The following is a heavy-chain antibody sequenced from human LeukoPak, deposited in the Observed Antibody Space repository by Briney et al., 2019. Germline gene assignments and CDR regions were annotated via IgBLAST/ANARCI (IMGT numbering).Heavy chain of an antibody. CDR3: ARAGIDNALDY. CDR1: GFTFDKYG. CDR2: IWYDGGNK. D-gene: IGHD2-2*01. J-gene: IGHJ4*02. V-gene: IGHV3-33*01. Sequence: PGGSLRLSCAATGFTFDKYGINWVRQAPGKGLEWVAIIWYDGGNKYFADSVVGRFTISKDNSKDTVYLEMSSLRTEDTAIYYCARAGIDNALDYWGQGTQVTVSS.